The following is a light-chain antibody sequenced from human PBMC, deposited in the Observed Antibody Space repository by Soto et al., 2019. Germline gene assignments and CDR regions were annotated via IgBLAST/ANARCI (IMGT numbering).Light chain of an antibody. Sequence: IQMTQSPSTLSASVGYTVTITCRASQTISRWLAWYQQKPGKAPRLLIYTASTLESGVPSRFSASGSGTEFTLTISSLHPDDFATYYCQEYNNYWTFGQGTKVDIK. CDR1: QTISRW. CDR2: TAS. CDR3: QEYNNYWT. V-gene: IGKV1-5*01. J-gene: IGKJ1*01.